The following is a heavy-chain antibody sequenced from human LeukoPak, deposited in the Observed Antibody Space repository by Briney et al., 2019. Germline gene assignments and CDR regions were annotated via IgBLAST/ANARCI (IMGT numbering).Heavy chain of an antibody. CDR2: IYYSGST. D-gene: IGHD5-12*01. CDR1: GGSISSYY. J-gene: IGHJ6*02. V-gene: IGHV4-59*01. CDR3: ARDRRGYDYYYYYYGMDV. Sequence: SETLSRTCTVSGGSISSYYWSWIRQPPGKGLEWIGYIYYSGSTNYNPSLKSRVTISVDTSKNQFSLKLSSVTAADTAVYYCARDRRGYDYYYYYYGMDVWGQGTTVTVSS.